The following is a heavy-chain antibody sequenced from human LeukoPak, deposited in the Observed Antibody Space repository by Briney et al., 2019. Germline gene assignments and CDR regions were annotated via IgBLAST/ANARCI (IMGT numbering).Heavy chain of an antibody. CDR1: GGSITSSSYY. CDR3: ARGDVMNFDY. D-gene: IGHD3-16*01. CDR2: VYYSGST. Sequence: SETLSLTCTVSGGSITSSSYYWGWIRQPPGKGLEWIGSVYYSGSTYYNPSLKSRVTISADTSKNQFSLKLSSVTAADTAVYYCARGDVMNFDYWGQGTLVTVSS. V-gene: IGHV4-39*07. J-gene: IGHJ4*02.